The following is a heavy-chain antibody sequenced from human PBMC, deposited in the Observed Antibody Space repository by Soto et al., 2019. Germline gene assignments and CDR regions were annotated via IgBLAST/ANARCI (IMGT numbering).Heavy chain of an antibody. J-gene: IGHJ5*02. V-gene: IGHV4-59*01. Sequence: SETLSLTCTVSGGSISSYYWSWIRQPPGKGLEWIGNIYYSGSTNYNPSLKSRVTISVDTYKSQFSLKLSSVTAADTAVYYWARLPRADCGGICGTWGEGTLVTVSS. CDR2: IYYSGST. CDR3: ARLPRADCGGICGT. D-gene: IGHD2-15*01. CDR1: GGSISSYY.